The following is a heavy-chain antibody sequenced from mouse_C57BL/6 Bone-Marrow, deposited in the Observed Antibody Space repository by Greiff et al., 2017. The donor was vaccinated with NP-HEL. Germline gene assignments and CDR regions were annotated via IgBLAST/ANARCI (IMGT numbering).Heavy chain of an antibody. Sequence: QVQLQQPGADLVKPGASVKLSCKASGYTFTSYWMHWVKQRPGRGLEWIGRIDPNSGGTKFNEKFKTKATLTVDKPSSTAYMQLSSLTSKDSAVYYCARYDYGSRGWYFDVWGTGTTVTVSS. CDR2: IDPNSGGT. J-gene: IGHJ1*03. D-gene: IGHD1-1*01. CDR1: GYTFTSYW. CDR3: ARYDYGSRGWYFDV. V-gene: IGHV1-72*01.